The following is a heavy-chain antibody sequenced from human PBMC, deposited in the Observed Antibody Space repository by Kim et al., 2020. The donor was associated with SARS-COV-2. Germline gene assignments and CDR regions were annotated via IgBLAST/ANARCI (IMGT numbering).Heavy chain of an antibody. J-gene: IGHJ5*02. D-gene: IGHD2-2*03. Sequence: SETLSLTCTVSGGSISSGGYYWSWIRQHPGKGLEWIGYIYYSGSTYYNPSLKSRVTISVDTSKNQFSLKLSSVTAADTAVYYCARGSHWMGWFDPWGQGTLVTVSS. CDR2: IYYSGST. CDR1: GGSISSGGYY. V-gene: IGHV4-31*03. CDR3: ARGSHWMGWFDP.